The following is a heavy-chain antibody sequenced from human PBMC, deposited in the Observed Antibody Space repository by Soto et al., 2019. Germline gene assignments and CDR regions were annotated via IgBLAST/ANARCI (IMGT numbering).Heavy chain of an antibody. CDR3: ARDQRGSSWYYYYYGMDV. V-gene: IGHV4-39*02. CDR2: IYYSGST. Sequence: PSETLSLTCTVSGGSISSSSYYWGWIRQPPGKGLEWIGSIYYSGSTYYNPSLKSRVTISVDTSKNQFSLKLSSVTAADTAVYYCARDQRGSSWYYYYYGMDVWGQGTTVT. D-gene: IGHD6-13*01. J-gene: IGHJ6*02. CDR1: GGSISSSSYY.